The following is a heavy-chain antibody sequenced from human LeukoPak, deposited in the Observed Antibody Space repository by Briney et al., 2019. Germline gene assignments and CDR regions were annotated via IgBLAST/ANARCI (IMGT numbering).Heavy chain of an antibody. V-gene: IGHV4-4*08. CDR1: GGSISSYY. Sequence: PSETLSLTCTVSGGSISSYYWSWIRQPPGKGLEYIGYIGPRGSTDYSPSLKRLATISVDTSNNQFSLKLSSVTAADKAVYYCARLDLLRSSFDYWGQGTLVTVSS. CDR3: ARLDLLRSSFDY. J-gene: IGHJ4*02. D-gene: IGHD3-3*01. CDR2: IGPRGST.